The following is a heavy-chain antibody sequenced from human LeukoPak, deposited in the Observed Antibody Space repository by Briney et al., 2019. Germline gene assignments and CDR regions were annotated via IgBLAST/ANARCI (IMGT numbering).Heavy chain of an antibody. CDR3: ARIGSGTTMVRGAD. CDR1: GGSFSGYY. Sequence: SETLSLTCAVYGGSFSGYYWSWIRQPPGKGLEWIGEINHSGSTNYNPSLKSRVTISVDTSKNQFSLKLSSVTAADTAVYYCARIGSGTTMVRGADWGQGTLVTVSS. J-gene: IGHJ1*01. CDR2: INHSGST. D-gene: IGHD3-10*01. V-gene: IGHV4-34*01.